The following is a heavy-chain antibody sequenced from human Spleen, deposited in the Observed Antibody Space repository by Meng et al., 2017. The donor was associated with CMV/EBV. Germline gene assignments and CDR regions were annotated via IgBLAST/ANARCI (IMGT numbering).Heavy chain of an antibody. CDR3: ARDLQEMATSKWALYYYYYGMDV. D-gene: IGHD5-24*01. J-gene: IGHJ6*02. CDR1: GFTFSSYW. V-gene: IGHV3-74*01. CDR2: INSDGSST. Sequence: GGSLRLSCAASGFTFSSYWMHWVRQAPGKGLVWVSRINSDGSSTSYADSVKGRFTISRDNAKNTLYLQMNSLRAEDTAVYYCARDLQEMATSKWALYYYYYGMDVWGQGTTVTVSS.